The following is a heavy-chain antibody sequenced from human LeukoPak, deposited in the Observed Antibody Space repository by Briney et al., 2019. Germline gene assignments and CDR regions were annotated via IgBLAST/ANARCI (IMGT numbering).Heavy chain of an antibody. V-gene: IGHV4-59*08. J-gene: IGHJ4*02. D-gene: IGHD6-19*01. Sequence: SETLSLTCTVAGGSISSFYWSWIRQSPGKGLEWIGYVYYSGSTDYNPSLKSRVTMSVDTSEISLRLSSVTAADTAVYYCARGSGSFDYWGQGTLVTVSS. CDR2: VYYSGST. CDR3: ARGSGSFDY. CDR1: GGSISSFY.